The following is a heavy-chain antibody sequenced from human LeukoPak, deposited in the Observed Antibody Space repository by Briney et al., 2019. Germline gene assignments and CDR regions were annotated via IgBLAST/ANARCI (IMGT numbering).Heavy chain of an antibody. CDR1: GFTFNSYS. D-gene: IGHD5-24*01. Sequence: GSLRLSCAASGFTFNSYSMNWVRQAPGKGLEWVSSISSGSSYIYYADSVKGRFTISRDNAKNSLYLQMNSLRAEDTAVYYCARVGAVREGYNGEFDYWGQGTLVTVSS. V-gene: IGHV3-21*01. CDR2: ISSGSSYI. CDR3: ARVGAVREGYNGEFDY. J-gene: IGHJ4*02.